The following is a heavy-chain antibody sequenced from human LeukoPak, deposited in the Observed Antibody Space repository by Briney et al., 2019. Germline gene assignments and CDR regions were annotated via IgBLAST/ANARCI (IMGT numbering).Heavy chain of an antibody. CDR3: ARQESITIFGVVIH. J-gene: IGHJ4*02. V-gene: IGHV5-51*01. CDR2: IYPGDSDT. D-gene: IGHD3-3*01. Sequence: GESLKISCKGSGYSFTSYWIGWVRQTPGKGLEWMVIIYPGDSDTRYSPSFQGQVTISADKSISTAYLQWSSLKASDTAMYYCARQESITIFGVVIHWGQGTLVTVSS. CDR1: GYSFTSYW.